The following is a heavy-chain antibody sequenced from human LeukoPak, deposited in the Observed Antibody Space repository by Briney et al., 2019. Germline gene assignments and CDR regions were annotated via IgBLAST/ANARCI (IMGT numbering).Heavy chain of an antibody. CDR1: GYTFTVYY. J-gene: IGHJ6*03. D-gene: IGHD3-9*01. Sequence: SVTVSFTASGYTFTVYYMHWVRQARGQGLEGMGGSNPNSGDTKCTQKLQGRVTMTRDTSIRTAYMELSRLRSDDPAVYSCAGVKHPPHFYDILTGYLAYYYYYYMDVWGKGTTVTISS. V-gene: IGHV1-2*02. CDR3: AGVKHPPHFYDILTGYLAYYYYYYMDV. CDR2: SNPNSGDT.